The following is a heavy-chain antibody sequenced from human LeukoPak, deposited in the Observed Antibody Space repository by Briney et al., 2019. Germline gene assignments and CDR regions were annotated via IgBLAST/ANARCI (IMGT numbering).Heavy chain of an antibody. D-gene: IGHD3-10*01. V-gene: IGHV4-38-2*01. J-gene: IGHJ4*02. Sequence: PSETLSLTCAVSGYSISSGYYWGWIRQPPGKGLEWIGSIYHSGSTYYNPSLKSRVTISVDTPKNQFSLKLSSVTAADTAVYYCARSRGSGSYKYYFDYWGQGTLVTVSS. CDR3: ARSRGSGSYKYYFDY. CDR2: IYHSGST. CDR1: GYSISSGYY.